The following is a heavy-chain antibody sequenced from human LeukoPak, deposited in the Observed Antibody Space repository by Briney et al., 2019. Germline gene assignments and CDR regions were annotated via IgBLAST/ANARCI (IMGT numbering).Heavy chain of an antibody. J-gene: IGHJ3*02. CDR3: ARPKQNSFAFDI. Sequence: GSLRLSCAASGFTFSSYAMSWVRQAPGKGLEWVSAISGSGGSTYYADSVKGRFTISRDNSKNTLYLQMNSLRAEDTAVYYCARPKQNSFAFDIWGQGTMVTVSS. V-gene: IGHV3-23*01. CDR1: GFTFSSYA. D-gene: IGHD2/OR15-2a*01. CDR2: ISGSGGST.